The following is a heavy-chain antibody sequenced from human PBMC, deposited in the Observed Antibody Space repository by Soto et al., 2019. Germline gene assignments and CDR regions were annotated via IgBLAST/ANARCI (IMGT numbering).Heavy chain of an antibody. J-gene: IGHJ3*02. Sequence: VGSLRLSCVASGFSFRDYYMIWIRQAPGKGLEWVSYVSSGSTYTNYAESVKGRFTISRDDAKNSLFLQMNSLRVEDTAVYYCAKARSYYDPSAGLDMWGQGTMVTVSS. CDR2: VSSGSTYT. V-gene: IGHV3-11*03. CDR1: GFSFRDYY. D-gene: IGHD3-22*01. CDR3: AKARSYYDPSAGLDM.